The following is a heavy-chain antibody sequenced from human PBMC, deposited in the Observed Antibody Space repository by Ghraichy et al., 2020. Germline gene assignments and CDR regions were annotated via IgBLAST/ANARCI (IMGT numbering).Heavy chain of an antibody. Sequence: GGSLRLSCAASGFTFSSYSMNWVRQAPGKGLEWVSYISSSSSTIYYADSVKGRFTISRDNAKNSLYLQMNSLRAEDTAVYYCRAFGVVISQTEDYYYGMDVWGQGTTVTVSS. CDR3: RAFGVVISQTEDYYYGMDV. D-gene: IGHD3-3*01. V-gene: IGHV3-48*01. CDR2: ISSSSSTI. J-gene: IGHJ6*02. CDR1: GFTFSSYS.